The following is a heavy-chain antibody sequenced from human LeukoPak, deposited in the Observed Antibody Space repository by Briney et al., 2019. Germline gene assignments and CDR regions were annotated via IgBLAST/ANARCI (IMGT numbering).Heavy chain of an antibody. CDR1: GGSISSSSYY. CDR2: IYYSGST. CDR3: ARLGSSGGYDY. J-gene: IGHJ4*02. D-gene: IGHD6-19*01. V-gene: IGHV4-39*01. Sequence: SETPSLTCTVSGGSISSSSYYWGWIRQPPGKGLEWIGSIYYSGSTYYNPSLKSRVTISVDTSKNQFSLKLSSVTAADTAVYYCARLGSSGGYDYWGQGTLVTVSS.